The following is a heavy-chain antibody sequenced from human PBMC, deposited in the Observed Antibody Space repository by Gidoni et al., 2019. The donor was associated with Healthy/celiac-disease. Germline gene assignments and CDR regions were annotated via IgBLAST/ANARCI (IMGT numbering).Heavy chain of an antibody. D-gene: IGHD2-8*01. CDR1: GFTFSNAW. Sequence: EVQLVESGGGLVKPGGSLRLSCAASGFTFSNAWMNWVRQAPGKGLEWVGRIKSKTDGGTTDYAAPVKGRFTISRDDSKNTLYLQMNSLKTEDTAVYYCTTDVRRDIVPWELYYYGMDVWGQGTTVTVSS. J-gene: IGHJ6*02. V-gene: IGHV3-15*07. CDR3: TTDVRRDIVPWELYYYGMDV. CDR2: IKSKTDGGTT.